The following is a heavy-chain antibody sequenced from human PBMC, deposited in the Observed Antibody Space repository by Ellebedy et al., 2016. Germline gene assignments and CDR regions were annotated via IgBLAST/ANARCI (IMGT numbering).Heavy chain of an antibody. CDR2: IKPNTGGT. V-gene: IGHV1-2*02. Sequence: ASVKVSXKASGYTFTDYYIHWVRQAPGQGPEWMGWIKPNTGGTNYAQKFQGRVTMTRDTSISTAYMELSRLRSDDTAVYYCARDYDPTNYYYMDVWGKGTTVTVSS. CDR1: GYTFTDYY. J-gene: IGHJ6*03. D-gene: IGHD3-3*01. CDR3: ARDYDPTNYYYMDV.